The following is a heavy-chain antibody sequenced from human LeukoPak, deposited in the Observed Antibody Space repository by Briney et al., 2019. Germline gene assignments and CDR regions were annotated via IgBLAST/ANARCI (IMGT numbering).Heavy chain of an antibody. J-gene: IGHJ4*02. CDR3: VRGTVYGSGGSRYKVYYFDY. V-gene: IGHV4-39*01. CDR2: IYYSGST. Sequence: SETLSLTCTVSGGSISSSSYYWGWIRQPPGKGLEWIGSIYYSGSTYYNPSLKSRVTISVDTSKNQFSLKLSSVTAADTAVYYCVRGTVYGSGGSRYKVYYFDYWGQGTLVTVSS. CDR1: GGSISSSSYY. D-gene: IGHD2-15*01.